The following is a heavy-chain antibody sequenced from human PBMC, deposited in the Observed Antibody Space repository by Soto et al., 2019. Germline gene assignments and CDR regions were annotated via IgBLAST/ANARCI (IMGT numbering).Heavy chain of an antibody. CDR3: ARRRSRYLRYYYGMDV. Sequence: PGESLKISCKGSGYSFTSYWISWVRQMPGKGLEWMGRIDPSDSYTNYSPSFQGHVTISADKSISTAYLQWSSLKASDTAMYYCARRRSRYLRYYYGMDVWGQGTTVTVSS. V-gene: IGHV5-10-1*01. CDR2: IDPSDSYT. J-gene: IGHJ6*02. D-gene: IGHD1-20*01. CDR1: GYSFTSYW.